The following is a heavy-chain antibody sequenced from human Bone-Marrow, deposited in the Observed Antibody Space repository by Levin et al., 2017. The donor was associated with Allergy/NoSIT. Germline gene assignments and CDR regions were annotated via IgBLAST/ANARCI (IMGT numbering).Heavy chain of an antibody. D-gene: IGHD1-26*01. J-gene: IGHJ6*02. CDR1: GYSFTSYD. Sequence: ASVKVSCKASGYSFTSYDINWVRQASGQGLEWMGWMNPNSGNTGRARKFLDRVTLTRSTSINTAYLELNSLTSDDTAVYYCVRGLGRYLDYGVDVWGQGTTVIVSS. V-gene: IGHV1-8*01. CDR2: MNPNSGNT. CDR3: VRGLGRYLDYGVDV.